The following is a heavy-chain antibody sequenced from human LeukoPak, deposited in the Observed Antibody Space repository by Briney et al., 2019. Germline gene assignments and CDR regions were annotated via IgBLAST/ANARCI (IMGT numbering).Heavy chain of an antibody. J-gene: IGHJ4*02. Sequence: SVKVSCKASVGTFSSYAISWGRQAPGQGLEWMGRIIPMLGIANYAQKFQGRITITADKSTSTAYMELSSLRSEDTAVYYCARSPDIVVVPAAPGVDYWGQGTLVTVSS. CDR1: VGTFSSYA. V-gene: IGHV1-69*04. CDR3: ARSPDIVVVPAAPGVDY. CDR2: IIPMLGIA. D-gene: IGHD2-2*01.